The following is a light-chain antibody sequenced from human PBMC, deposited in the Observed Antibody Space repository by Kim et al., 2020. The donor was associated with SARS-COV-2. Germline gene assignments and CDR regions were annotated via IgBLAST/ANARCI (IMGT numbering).Light chain of an antibody. CDR2: WAS. CDR3: QQYYSTPYT. CDR1: KSVLYSSNNKNY. V-gene: IGKV4-1*01. J-gene: IGKJ2*01. Sequence: TTTINCTSSKSVLYSSNNKNYFAWYQQKPGQPPKLLIYWASTREAGVPDRFRGSGSGTAFTLTISSLRAEDVAVYYCQQYYSTPYTFGQGTKLEI.